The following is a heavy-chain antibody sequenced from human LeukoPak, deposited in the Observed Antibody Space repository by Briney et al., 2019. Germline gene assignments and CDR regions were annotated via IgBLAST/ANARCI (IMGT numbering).Heavy chain of an antibody. J-gene: IGHJ4*02. V-gene: IGHV3-74*01. CDR3: VRDFRSADY. Sequence: PGGSLRLSCTASGFTFSNYCMHWVRHTPGKGLIWVSRICPGGTITNYADSVEGRFTISRDDAKNMMFLQMNSLRADDTAVYYCVRDFRSADYWGQGILVTVSS. CDR1: GFTFSNYC. CDR2: ICPGGTIT.